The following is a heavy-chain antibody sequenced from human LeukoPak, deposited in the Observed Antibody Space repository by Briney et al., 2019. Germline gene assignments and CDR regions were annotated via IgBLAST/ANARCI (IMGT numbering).Heavy chain of an antibody. Sequence: GGSLRLSCAASGFTFSSFAMSWVRQAPGKGLEWVSAISNSGDRTYYADSVKGRFTISRDNSKNTLDLQMNSLRAEDTAVYYCAKIPYPYSSTWYRGLDVWGQGTTVTVSS. CDR1: GFTFSSFA. CDR2: ISNSGDRT. J-gene: IGHJ6*02. D-gene: IGHD6-13*01. CDR3: AKIPYPYSSTWYRGLDV. V-gene: IGHV3-23*01.